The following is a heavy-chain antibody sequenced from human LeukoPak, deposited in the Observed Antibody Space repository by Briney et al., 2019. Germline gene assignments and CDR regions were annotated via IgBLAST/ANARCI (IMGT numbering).Heavy chain of an antibody. D-gene: IGHD5/OR15-5a*01. CDR2: VYYSGAT. CDR1: GGXISTTSYY. J-gene: IGHJ6*02. V-gene: IGHV4-39*01. CDR3: ARLEILRDSYYYAMDV. Sequence: SETLSLTCTVSGGXISTTSYYWGWIRQPPGKGLEWIGSVYYSGATYYNPSLKSRVTISVDTSSNQFSLTLSSVTAADTAVYFCARLEILRDSYYYAMDVWGQGTTVTVSS.